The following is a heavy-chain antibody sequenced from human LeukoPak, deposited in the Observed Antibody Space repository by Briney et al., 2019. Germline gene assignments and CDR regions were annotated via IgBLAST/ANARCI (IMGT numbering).Heavy chain of an antibody. CDR1: GFTFSSYA. J-gene: IGHJ4*02. Sequence: GGSLRLSCAASGFTFSSYAMSWVRQAPGKGLEWVSAISGTGGSTYYADSVKGRFTISRDNSKNTLFLQMNSLRAEDTAVYYCAKVLSLRYFDWVLYADYWGQGTLVTVSS. CDR3: AKVLSLRYFDWVLYADY. CDR2: ISGTGGST. D-gene: IGHD3-9*01. V-gene: IGHV3-23*01.